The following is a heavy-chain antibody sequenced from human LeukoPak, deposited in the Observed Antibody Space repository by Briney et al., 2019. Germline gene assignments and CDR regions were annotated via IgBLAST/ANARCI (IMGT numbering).Heavy chain of an antibody. CDR1: GGSISSGGYY. CDR3: ASLAGELAALSFDY. J-gene: IGHJ4*02. CDR2: IYHSGST. D-gene: IGHD5-24*01. Sequence: SQTLSLTCTVSGGSISSGGYYWSWIRQPPGKGLEWIGYIYHSGSTNYNPSLKSRVTISVDKSKNQFSLKLSSVTAADTAVYYCASLAGELAALSFDYWGQGTLVTVSS. V-gene: IGHV4-30-2*01.